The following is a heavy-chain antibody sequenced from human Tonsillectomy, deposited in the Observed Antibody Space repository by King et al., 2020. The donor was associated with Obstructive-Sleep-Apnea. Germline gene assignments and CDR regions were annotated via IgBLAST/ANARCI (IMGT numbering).Heavy chain of an antibody. CDR2: ISSSGSTI. Sequence: VQLVESGGGLVKPGGSLRLSCTASGFTFSDYYMSWIRQAPGKGLEWVSHISSSGSTIYYADSVKGRFTISRDNGKNSLYLQLNSLRADDTAVYYCARPNDYHPFYFDNWGQGTLVTVSS. J-gene: IGHJ4*02. CDR1: GFTFSDYY. D-gene: IGHD4-11*01. CDR3: ARPNDYHPFYFDN. V-gene: IGHV3-11*01.